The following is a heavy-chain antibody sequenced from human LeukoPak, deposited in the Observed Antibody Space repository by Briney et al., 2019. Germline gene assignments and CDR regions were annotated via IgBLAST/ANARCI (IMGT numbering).Heavy chain of an antibody. V-gene: IGHV3-23*01. CDR1: GFTFSSYA. J-gene: IGHJ4*02. CDR3: ARLYLLWFGESMNFDY. Sequence: PGGSLRLSCAASGFTFSSYAMSWVRQAPGKGLEWVSAISGSGGSTYYADSVKGRFTISRDNSKNTLYLQMNSLRAEDTAVYYCARLYLLWFGESMNFDYWGQGTLVTVSS. CDR2: ISGSGGST. D-gene: IGHD3-10*01.